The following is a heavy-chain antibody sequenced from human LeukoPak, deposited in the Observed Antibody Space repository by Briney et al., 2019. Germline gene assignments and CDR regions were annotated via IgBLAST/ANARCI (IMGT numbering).Heavy chain of an antibody. J-gene: IGHJ4*02. V-gene: IGHV3-20*04. CDR1: GFTFSSYW. D-gene: IGHD3-22*01. Sequence: RPGGSLRLSCAASGFTFSSYWMSWVRQAPGKGLEWVSGISWNSGSIGYADSVKGRFTISRDNAKNSLYLQMNSLRAEDTAVYYCVRDRGWLSNPGYFDYWGRGTLVTV. CDR3: VRDRGWLSNPGYFDY. CDR2: ISWNSGSI.